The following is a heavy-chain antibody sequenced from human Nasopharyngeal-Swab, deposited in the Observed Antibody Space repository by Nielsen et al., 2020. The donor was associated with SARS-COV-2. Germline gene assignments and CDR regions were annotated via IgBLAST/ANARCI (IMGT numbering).Heavy chain of an antibody. D-gene: IGHD2-15*01. CDR3: ATVPGYCSGGSCYFDY. V-gene: IGHV1-24*01. Sequence: ASVKVSWKVSGYTLTELSMHWVRQAPGKGLEWMGGFDPEDGETIYAQKFQGRVTMTEDTSTDTAYMELSSLRSEDTAVYYCATVPGYCSGGSCYFDYWGQGTLVTVSS. CDR2: FDPEDGET. CDR1: GYTLTELS. J-gene: IGHJ4*02.